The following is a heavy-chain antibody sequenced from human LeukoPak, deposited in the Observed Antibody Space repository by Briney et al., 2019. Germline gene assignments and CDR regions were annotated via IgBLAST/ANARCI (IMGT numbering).Heavy chain of an antibody. D-gene: IGHD3-22*01. J-gene: IGHJ3*02. Sequence: SVKVSCXASGGTFSSYAISWVRQARGQGLEWMGRIIPIFGTANYAQKFQGRVTITTDESTSTAYMELSSLRSEDTAVYYCARVARRYYDSSGPDAFDIWGQGTMVTVSS. CDR3: ARVARRYYDSSGPDAFDI. V-gene: IGHV1-69*05. CDR2: IIPIFGTA. CDR1: GGTFSSYA.